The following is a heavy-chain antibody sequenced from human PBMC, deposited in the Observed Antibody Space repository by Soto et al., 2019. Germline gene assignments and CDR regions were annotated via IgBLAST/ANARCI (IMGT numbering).Heavy chain of an antibody. J-gene: IGHJ5*02. CDR2: ISVYNGNT. CDR1: GYTFSSYG. CDR3: ARADGGTYCSGWFDA. Sequence: QVQLVQSGAEVKKPGASVKVSCKASGYTFSSYGITWVRQAPGQGLEWMGWISVYNGNTNYAQKIQGRVTMTTDTSTGTAYMEERSLRSDGTAVYYCARADGGTYCSGWFDAWGQGTLVTVSS. V-gene: IGHV1-18*01. D-gene: IGHD1-26*01.